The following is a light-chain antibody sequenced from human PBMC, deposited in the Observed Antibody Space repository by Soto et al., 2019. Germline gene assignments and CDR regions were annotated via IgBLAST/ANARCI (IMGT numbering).Light chain of an antibody. J-gene: IGKJ4*01. Sequence: EIELTQSPATLSLSPGERATLSCRASQSVSSYLAWYQQKPGQAPRLLIYDASNRATGVPARFSGSGSGTDFTLTISSLEPEDFAVYYCQQRGNWPTFGGGTKVEIK. CDR3: QQRGNWPT. CDR1: QSVSSY. CDR2: DAS. V-gene: IGKV3-11*01.